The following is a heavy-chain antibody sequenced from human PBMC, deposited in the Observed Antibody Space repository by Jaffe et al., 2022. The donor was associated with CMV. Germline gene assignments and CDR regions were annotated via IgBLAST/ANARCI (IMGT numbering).Heavy chain of an antibody. V-gene: IGHV3-43*01. CDR1: GFTFDDYT. Sequence: EVQLVESGGVVVQPGGSLRLSCAASGFTFDDYTMHWVRQAPGKGLEWVSLISWDGGSTYYADSVKGRFTISRDNSKNSLYLQMNSLRTEDTALYYCAIGRFGELFSADYWGQGTLVTVSS. CDR3: AIGRFGELFSADY. CDR2: ISWDGGST. J-gene: IGHJ4*02. D-gene: IGHD3-10*01.